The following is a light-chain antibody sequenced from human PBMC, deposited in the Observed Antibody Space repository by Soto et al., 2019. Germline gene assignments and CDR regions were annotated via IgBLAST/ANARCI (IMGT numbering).Light chain of an antibody. CDR1: QSLLYSNGYNY. V-gene: IGKV2-28*01. Sequence: DIVMTQSPLSLPVTPGEPASISCRSSQSLLYSNGYNYLDWYVQKPGQSPQLLIYLSSRRGFGVPDRFSGSGSGTDFTRKISRVEAEDVGVYYCRQAVHARHPLSFGEATKVEIK. CDR2: LSS. CDR3: RQAVHARHPLS. J-gene: IGKJ4*01.